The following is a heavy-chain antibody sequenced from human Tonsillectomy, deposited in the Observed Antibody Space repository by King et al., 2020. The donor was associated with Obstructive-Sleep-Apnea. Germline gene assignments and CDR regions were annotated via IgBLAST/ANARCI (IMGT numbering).Heavy chain of an antibody. V-gene: IGHV5-51*01. Sequence: VQLVESGAEVKKPGESLKISCQGSGYSFISYWIGWVRQMPGKGLEWMAMIDPGDSDIKYSPSFQGLVTLLVDKSSSTAYLQWSSLNVSDTALYFCARGAVAGTLRDYYFDYWGRGTLVTVSS. CDR1: GYSFISYW. CDR2: IDPGDSDI. CDR3: ARGAVAGTLRDYYFDY. D-gene: IGHD6-19*01. J-gene: IGHJ4*02.